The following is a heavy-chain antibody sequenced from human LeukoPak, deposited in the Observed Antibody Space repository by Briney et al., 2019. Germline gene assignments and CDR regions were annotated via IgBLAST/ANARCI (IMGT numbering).Heavy chain of an antibody. CDR1: GFTFSSYS. CDR2: ISSSSSYI. D-gene: IGHD6-6*01. V-gene: IGHV3-21*01. Sequence: PGGSLRLSCAASGFTFSSYSMNWVRQAPGKGLEWVSSISSSSSYIYYADSVKGRFTISRDNAKNSLYLQMNSLRAEDTAVYYCARGAARPGSGSDYWGQGTLVTVSS. CDR3: ARGAARPGSGSDY. J-gene: IGHJ4*02.